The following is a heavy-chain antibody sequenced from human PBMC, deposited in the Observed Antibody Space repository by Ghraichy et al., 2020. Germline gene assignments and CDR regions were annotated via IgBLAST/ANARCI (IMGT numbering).Heavy chain of an antibody. J-gene: IGHJ5*02. V-gene: IGHV4-61*01. D-gene: IGHD2-15*01. CDR1: GGSVSSGRYY. CDR3: ARAIFCSGGSCLFDP. CDR2: IYYSGST. Sequence: ETLSLTCTVSGGSVSSGRYYWSWIRQPPGKGLEWIGYIYYSGSTNYNPSLKSRVTISVDTSKNQFSLKLSSVTAADTAVYYCARAIFCSGGSCLFDPWGQGTLVTVSS.